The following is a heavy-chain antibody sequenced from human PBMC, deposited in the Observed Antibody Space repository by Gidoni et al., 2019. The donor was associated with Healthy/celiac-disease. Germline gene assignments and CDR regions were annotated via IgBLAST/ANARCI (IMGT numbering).Heavy chain of an antibody. CDR3: AKDGNYYYDSSGYIAFDI. J-gene: IGHJ3*02. CDR2: ISGSGGST. Sequence: EVQLLESGGGLVQPGGSLRLSCSASGFPFSSYAMSWVRQAPGKGLEWVSAISGSGGSTDYADSVKGRFTISRDNSKNTLYLQMNSLRAEDTAVYYCAKDGNYYYDSSGYIAFDIWGQGTMVTVSS. V-gene: IGHV3-23*01. D-gene: IGHD3-22*01. CDR1: GFPFSSYA.